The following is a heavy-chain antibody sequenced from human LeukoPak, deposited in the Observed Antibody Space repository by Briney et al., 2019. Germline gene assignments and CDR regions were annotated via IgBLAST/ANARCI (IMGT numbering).Heavy chain of an antibody. CDR3: ARGSRDGYNHFDY. CDR2: IYYSGST. J-gene: IGHJ4*02. D-gene: IGHD5-24*01. CDR1: GGSITSYH. V-gene: IGHV4-59*01. Sequence: KASETLSLTCTISGGSITSYHWSWIRQPPGKGLEWIGYIYYSGSTNYNPSLKSRVGISVDTSKNQFSLNLRSVTAADTAVYYCARGSRDGYNHFDYWGQGTLVTVSS.